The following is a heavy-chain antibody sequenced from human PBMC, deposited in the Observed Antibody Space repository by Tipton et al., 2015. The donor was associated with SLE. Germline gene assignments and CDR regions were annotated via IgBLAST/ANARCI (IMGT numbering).Heavy chain of an antibody. V-gene: IGHV3-21*01. CDR2: ITSSGNYI. CDR1: GFTFSSYS. J-gene: IGHJ1*01. D-gene: IGHD6-25*01. Sequence: SLRLSCAVSGFTFSSYSMTWVRQAPGKGLEGVSSITSSGNYIYYADSVKGRFTIPRDNAKNSLYLQRNSLRAEDAAVYYCARDLRINSSGQHRWQGTLVTVSS. CDR3: ARDLRINSSGQH.